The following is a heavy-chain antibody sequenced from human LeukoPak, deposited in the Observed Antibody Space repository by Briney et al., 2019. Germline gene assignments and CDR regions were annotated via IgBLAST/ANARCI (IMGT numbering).Heavy chain of an antibody. D-gene: IGHD3-22*01. V-gene: IGHV4-34*01. Sequence: SETLSLTCGVSGGSFSGYLWNWVRQSPGKGLGWIGEINHSGTTNYNPSLKSRVTISLDRSRNQFSLNLTSVTAADTAVFYCARGVKQLARFYFYMDVWGKGTTVTVSS. CDR1: GGSFSGYL. CDR3: ARGVKQLARFYFYMDV. CDR2: INHSGTT. J-gene: IGHJ6*03.